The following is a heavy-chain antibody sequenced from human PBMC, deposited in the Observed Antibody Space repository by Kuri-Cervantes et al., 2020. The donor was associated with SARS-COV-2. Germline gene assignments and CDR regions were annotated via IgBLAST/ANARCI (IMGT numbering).Heavy chain of an antibody. CDR3: ARGVPGC. D-gene: IGHD6-19*01. CDR2: INDSGAT. Sequence: SETLSLTCAVYGGSFSGYQWSWIRQTPGMGLECIGQINDSGATKYNPSLKSRVIVSMDKSKNQFSLKLSSVTAADTAVYYCARGVPGCWGQGSLVTVSS. V-gene: IGHV4-34*01. J-gene: IGHJ4*02. CDR1: GGSFSGYQ.